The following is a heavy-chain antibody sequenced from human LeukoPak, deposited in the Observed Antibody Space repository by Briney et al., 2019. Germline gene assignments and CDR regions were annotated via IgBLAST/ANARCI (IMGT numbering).Heavy chain of an antibody. D-gene: IGHD2-2*01. Sequence: GESLKISCKGSGYSFTSYWIGWVRQMPGKGLEWMGIIYPGDSDTRYSPSFQGQVTISADKSISTAYLQWSSLKASDTAMYYCARQGTAASYYYCGLDVWGQGTTVTVSS. J-gene: IGHJ6*02. CDR3: ARQGTAASYYYCGLDV. CDR2: IYPGDSDT. V-gene: IGHV5-51*01. CDR1: GYSFTSYW.